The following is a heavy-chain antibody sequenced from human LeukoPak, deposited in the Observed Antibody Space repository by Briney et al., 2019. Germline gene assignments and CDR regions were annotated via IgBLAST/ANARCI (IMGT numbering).Heavy chain of an antibody. CDR1: GFIFSGYA. Sequence: GGSLRLSCAASGFIFSGYAMSWVRQAPGKGLEWVSFITGSGATTYYADSVRGRFTVSRDNSKNTLYLQMNSLRAEDTAVYFCAKGDCGGTCLLIDNWGQGTLVTVSS. CDR2: ITGSGATT. D-gene: IGHD2-15*01. CDR3: AKGDCGGTCLLIDN. V-gene: IGHV3-23*01. J-gene: IGHJ4*02.